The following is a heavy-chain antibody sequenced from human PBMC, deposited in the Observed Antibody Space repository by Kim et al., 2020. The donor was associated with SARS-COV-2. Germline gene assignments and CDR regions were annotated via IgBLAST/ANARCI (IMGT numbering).Heavy chain of an antibody. CDR3: AKTTPGLEAPGVVAGIQS. V-gene: IGHV3-23*01. CDR2: VSGSGSKT. D-gene: IGHD6-13*01. Sequence: GGSLRLSCTASGFIFSTYAMNWVRQAPGKGLNWVSSVSGSGSKTYYADSVKGRFTISRDNSRSTLYLQLYSLRGEDTAIYYCAKTTPGLEAPGVVAGIQSGGQGALITVS. J-gene: IGHJ4*02. CDR1: GFIFSTYA.